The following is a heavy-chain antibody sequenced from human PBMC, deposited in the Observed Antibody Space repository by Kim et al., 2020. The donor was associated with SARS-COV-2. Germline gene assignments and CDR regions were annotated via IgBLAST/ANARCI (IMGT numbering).Heavy chain of an antibody. V-gene: IGHV3-21*01. J-gene: IGHJ6*02. CDR1: GFTFSSYS. D-gene: IGHD2-15*01. CDR3: ARDEGYCSGGSCYHPYYYYYGMDV. Sequence: GGSLRLSCAASGFTFSSYSMNWVRQAPGKGLEWVSSISSSSYIYYADSVKGRFTISRDNAKNSLYLQMNSLRAEDTAVYYCARDEGYCSGGSCYHPYYYYYGMDVWGQGTTVTVSS. CDR2: ISSSSYI.